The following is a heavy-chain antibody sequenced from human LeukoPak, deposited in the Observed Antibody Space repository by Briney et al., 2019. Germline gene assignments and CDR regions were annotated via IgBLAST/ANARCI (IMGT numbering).Heavy chain of an antibody. Sequence: PGGSLRLSCEASGFTFRNYAMNWVRQAPGKGLEWVSAISNNGGYTYYADSVQGRFTISRDNSKSTLCLQMNSLRAEDTAVYYCAKQLGYCSDGSCYFPYWGQGTLVTVSS. CDR1: GFTFRNYA. V-gene: IGHV3-23*01. CDR3: AKQLGYCSDGSCYFPY. J-gene: IGHJ4*02. D-gene: IGHD2-15*01. CDR2: ISNNGGYT.